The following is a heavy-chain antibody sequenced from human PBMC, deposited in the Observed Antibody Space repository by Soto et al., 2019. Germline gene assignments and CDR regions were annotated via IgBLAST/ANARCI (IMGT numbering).Heavy chain of an antibody. J-gene: IGHJ6*02. V-gene: IGHV3-48*03. CDR3: ARFRKVAATPDPLGGMDV. CDR2: ISSSGSTI. D-gene: IGHD2-15*01. Sequence: EVQLVESGGGLVQPGGSLRLSCAASGFTFSSYEMNWVRQAPGKGLEWVSYISSSGSTIYYADSVKGRFTISRDNAKNSLYLQMNSLRAEDTAVYYCARFRKVAATPDPLGGMDVWGQGTTVTVSS. CDR1: GFTFSSYE.